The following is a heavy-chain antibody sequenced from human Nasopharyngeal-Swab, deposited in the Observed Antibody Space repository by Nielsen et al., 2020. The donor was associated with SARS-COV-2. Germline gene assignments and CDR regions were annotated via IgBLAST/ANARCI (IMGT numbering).Heavy chain of an antibody. CDR3: ARDLGYDILTGYRFDY. Sequence: GESLKISCAGSGFTFSSYSMNWVRQAPGKGLEWVSSISSSSSYIYYADSVKGRFTISRDNAKNSLYLQMNSLRAEDTAVYYCARDLGYDILTGYRFDYWGQGTLVTVSS. V-gene: IGHV3-21*01. CDR2: ISSSSSYI. CDR1: GFTFSSYS. D-gene: IGHD3-9*01. J-gene: IGHJ4*02.